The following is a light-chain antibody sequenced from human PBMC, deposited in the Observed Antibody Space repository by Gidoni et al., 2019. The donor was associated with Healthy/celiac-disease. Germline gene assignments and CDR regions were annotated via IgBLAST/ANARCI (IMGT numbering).Light chain of an antibody. CDR2: AAS. CDR1: QSISSY. J-gene: IGKJ2*01. Sequence: DIQMTQSPSSLSASVGDRVTITCRASQSISSYLNWYQQKPGRAPKRLIYAASSLQSGVPSRFSGSGSGTDFTLNISSLQPEDFATYYCQQSYRTPYTFGQXTKLEIK. V-gene: IGKV1-39*01. CDR3: QQSYRTPYT.